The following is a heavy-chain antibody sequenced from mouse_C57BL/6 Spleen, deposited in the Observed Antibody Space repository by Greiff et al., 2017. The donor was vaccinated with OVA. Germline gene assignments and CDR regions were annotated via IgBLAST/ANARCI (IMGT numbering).Heavy chain of an antibody. CDR1: GYSITSGYY. CDR2: ISYDGSN. CDR3: ATRGYFDY. Sequence: EVKLQESGPGLVKPSQSLSLTCSVTGYSITSGYYWNWIRQFPGNKLEWVGYISYDGSNNYNPSLKNRISITRDTSKNQFFLKLNSVTTEDTATYYCATRGYFDYWGQGTTLTVSS. D-gene: IGHD3-3*01. J-gene: IGHJ2*01. V-gene: IGHV3-6*01.